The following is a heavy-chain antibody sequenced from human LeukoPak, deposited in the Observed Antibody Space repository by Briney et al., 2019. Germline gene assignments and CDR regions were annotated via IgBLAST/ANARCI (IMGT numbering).Heavy chain of an antibody. V-gene: IGHV4-59*01. Sequence: SETLSLTCTVSGGSISSYYWSWIRQPPGKGLEWIGYIYYSGSTNYNPSLKSRVTISVDTSQNQFSLKLSSVTAADTAVYYCARDGSSGNAFDIWGQGTMVTVSS. D-gene: IGHD6-19*01. CDR1: GGSISSYY. CDR3: ARDGSSGNAFDI. CDR2: IYYSGST. J-gene: IGHJ3*02.